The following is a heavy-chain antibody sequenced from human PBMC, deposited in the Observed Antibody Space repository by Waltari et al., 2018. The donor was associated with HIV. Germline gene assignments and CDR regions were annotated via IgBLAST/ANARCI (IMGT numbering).Heavy chain of an antibody. D-gene: IGHD2-21*02. CDR2: ISDDSSFI. V-gene: IGHV3-21*06. J-gene: IGHJ3*01. CDR1: GFQFKTYR. CDR3: GAFLCAEDCRDGFDV. Sequence: ESGGGRAKPGGTLKLSCPGPGFQFKTYRSSWIRQTPGRGLEWISSISDDSSFIYYADSVKGRFTVSRDNVRNSVFLQINDVRAEDTATYFCGAFLCAEDCRDGFDVWGQGTMVTVS.